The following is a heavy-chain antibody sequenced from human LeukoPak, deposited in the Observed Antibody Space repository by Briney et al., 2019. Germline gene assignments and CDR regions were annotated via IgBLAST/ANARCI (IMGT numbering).Heavy chain of an antibody. CDR3: ARGRALGYYYMDV. CDR2: INWNGGST. J-gene: IGHJ6*03. V-gene: IGHV3-20*04. CDR1: GFTFDDYA. Sequence: GGSLRLSCAASGFTFDDYAMHWVRQAPGKGLEWVSGINWNGGSTGYADSVKGRFTISRDNAKNSLYLQMNSLRAEDTALYYCARGRALGYYYMDVWGKGTTVTVSS.